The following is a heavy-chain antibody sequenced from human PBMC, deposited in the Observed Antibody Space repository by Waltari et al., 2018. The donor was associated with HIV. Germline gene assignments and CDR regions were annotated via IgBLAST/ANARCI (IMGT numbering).Heavy chain of an antibody. CDR1: GYIFTDYA. D-gene: IGHD5-12*01. V-gene: IGHV3-30-3*01. CDR3: ARESKYSHKYYPFEY. J-gene: IGHJ4*02. CDR2: IAYDGSRQ. Sequence: QVHLVESGGGVVQPGRSLRLSCAASGYIFTDYALHWVRQAPGKGLEWVAFIAYDGSRQQYADSVRGRLTISRDDFKNTLYLQMNSLRPGDTAVYYCARESKYSHKYYPFEYWGQGTLVSVSS.